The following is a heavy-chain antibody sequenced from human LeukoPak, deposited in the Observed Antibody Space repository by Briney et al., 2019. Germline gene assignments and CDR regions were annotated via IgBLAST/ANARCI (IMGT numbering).Heavy chain of an antibody. CDR1: GFSFSSYV. Sequence: GGSLRLSCAASGFSFSSYVMGWVRQAPGKGLGWVSAISGSGGSTYYADSVKGRFTISRDNSKNTLYLQMNSLRAEDTAVYYCAKSTAYTTSGRFDYWGQGTLVTVSS. J-gene: IGHJ4*02. CDR3: AKSTAYTTSGRFDY. D-gene: IGHD2-8*01. V-gene: IGHV3-23*01. CDR2: ISGSGGST.